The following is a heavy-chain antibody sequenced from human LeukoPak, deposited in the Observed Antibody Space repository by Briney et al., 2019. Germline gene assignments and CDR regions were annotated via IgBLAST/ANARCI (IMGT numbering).Heavy chain of an antibody. Sequence: GASVKVSCKASGGTFSSYAISWVRQAPGQGLEWMGGIIPIFGTANYAQKFQGRVTITADESTSTAYMELSSLRSEDTAVYYCARVKSGYSYGLFDYWGQGTLVTVSS. CDR3: ARVKSGYSYGLFDY. V-gene: IGHV1-69*13. CDR2: IIPIFGTA. D-gene: IGHD5-18*01. J-gene: IGHJ4*02. CDR1: GGTFSSYA.